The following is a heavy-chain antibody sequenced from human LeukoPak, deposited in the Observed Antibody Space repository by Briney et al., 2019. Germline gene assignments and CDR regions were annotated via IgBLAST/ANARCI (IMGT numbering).Heavy chain of an antibody. CDR3: AKPHYYDSGRKYFQH. CDR1: GFTFSSYA. J-gene: IGHJ1*01. V-gene: IGHV3-23*01. Sequence: GGSLRLSCAASGFTFSSYAMSWVRQAPGKGLEWVSAISGSGGSSYYADSVKGRFTISRDNSKNTLYLQMNSLRPEDTAVYYCAKPHYYDSGRKYFQHWGQGTLVTVSS. CDR2: ISGSGGSS. D-gene: IGHD3-22*01.